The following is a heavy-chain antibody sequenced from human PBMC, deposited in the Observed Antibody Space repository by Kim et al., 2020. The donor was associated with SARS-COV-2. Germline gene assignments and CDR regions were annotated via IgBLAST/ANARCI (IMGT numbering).Heavy chain of an antibody. CDR1: GGPIISNFHY. D-gene: IGHD1-26*01. CDR3: AAHYGVWEAFET. CDR2: IYYSGNT. J-gene: IGHJ3*02. V-gene: IGHV4-39*01. Sequence: SETLSLTCTVSGGPIISNFHYWAWIRQTPGKGLQWIGSIYYSGNTYYNPSLESRVTMSVDTSKNQFSLNLNSVTAEDTALYFCAAHYGVWEAFETWGQGTLLTVSS.